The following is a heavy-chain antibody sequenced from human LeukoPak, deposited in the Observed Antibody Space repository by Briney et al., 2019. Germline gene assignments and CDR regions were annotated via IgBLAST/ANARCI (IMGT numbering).Heavy chain of an antibody. CDR3: ARHRELGL. D-gene: IGHD1-26*01. CDR1: GFTFSSYS. CDR2: IYTAGGT. V-gene: IGHV3-66*04. Sequence: GGSLRLSCAASGFTFSSYSINWVRQAPGKGLEWVSIIYTAGGTNYADSVRGRFTISRDNSKNTVYLQMNSLRAEDTAVYYCARHRELGLWGQGTPVTVSS. J-gene: IGHJ4*02.